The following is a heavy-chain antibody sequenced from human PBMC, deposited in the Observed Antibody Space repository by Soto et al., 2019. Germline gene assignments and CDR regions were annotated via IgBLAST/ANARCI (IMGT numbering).Heavy chain of an antibody. CDR1: GGSFSGYY. D-gene: IGHD3-22*01. V-gene: IGHV4-34*01. CDR3: ARIGYYDSSGYWKGYYGMDV. CDR2: INHSGST. J-gene: IGHJ6*02. Sequence: SETLSLTCAVYGGSFSGYYWSWIRQPPGKGLEWIGEINHSGSTNYNPSLKSRVTISVDTSKNQFSLKLSSVAAADTAVYYCARIGYYDSSGYWKGYYGMDVWGQGTTVTVSS.